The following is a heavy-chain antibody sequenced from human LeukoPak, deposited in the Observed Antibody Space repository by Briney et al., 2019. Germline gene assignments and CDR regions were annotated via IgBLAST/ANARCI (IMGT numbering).Heavy chain of an antibody. Sequence: PSETLSLTCTIFGTSISDNYYWGWIRRPPGKGLEWIGSVYHSGSTYYNPSLKSRVTLSVDTSNNHFSLKLRSVTAADTAVYYCARHNYYHFWSTLYWFDPWGQGTLVTVSS. D-gene: IGHD3-3*01. CDR2: VYHSGST. J-gene: IGHJ5*02. V-gene: IGHV4-38-2*02. CDR3: ARHNYYHFWSTLYWFDP. CDR1: GTSISDNYY.